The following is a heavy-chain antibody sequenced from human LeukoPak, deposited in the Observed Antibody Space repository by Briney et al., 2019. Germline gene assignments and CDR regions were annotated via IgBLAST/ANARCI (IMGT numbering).Heavy chain of an antibody. J-gene: IGHJ4*02. V-gene: IGHV1-2*02. CDR2: INPNSGGT. CDR1: GYTFTGYY. D-gene: IGHD3-3*01. CDR3: ARVEGPSIFGVIDY. Sequence: ASLKVSFKASGYTFTGYYMHWVPQAPGQGLEWMGWINPNSGGTNYAQKFQGRVTMTRDTSISTAYMELSRLRSDDTAVYYCARVEGPSIFGVIDYWGQGTLVTVSS.